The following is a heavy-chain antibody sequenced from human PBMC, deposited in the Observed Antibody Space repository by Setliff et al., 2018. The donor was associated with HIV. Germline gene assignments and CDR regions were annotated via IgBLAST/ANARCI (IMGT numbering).Heavy chain of an antibody. CDR1: QYSFTNYY. V-gene: IGHV1-46*01. J-gene: IGHJ6*03. D-gene: IGHD3-16*01. Sequence: ASVKVSCKVSQYSFTNYYIHWVRQAPGQGLEWVGIINPSGDTTIYAQKFQGKVTMTRDTSTSTVYMELSSLRSEDTAVYYCARDLHTFMINSYHYYMDVWGKGTTVTVSS. CDR3: ARDLHTFMINSYHYYMDV. CDR2: INPSGDTT.